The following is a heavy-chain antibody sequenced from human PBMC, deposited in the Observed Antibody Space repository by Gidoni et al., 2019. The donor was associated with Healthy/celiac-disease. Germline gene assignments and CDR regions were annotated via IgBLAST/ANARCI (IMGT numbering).Heavy chain of an antibody. J-gene: IGHJ3*02. CDR1: GGSISSGDYY. D-gene: IGHD2-15*01. Sequence: QVQLQESGPGLVKPSQTLALTCTVSGGSISSGDYYWSWVRQPPGKGLEWIGYIYYSGSTYYNPSLKSRVTISVDTSKNQFSLKLSSVTAADTAVYYCARESTQSDAFDIWGQGTMVTVSS. CDR3: ARESTQSDAFDI. V-gene: IGHV4-30-4*01. CDR2: IYYSGST.